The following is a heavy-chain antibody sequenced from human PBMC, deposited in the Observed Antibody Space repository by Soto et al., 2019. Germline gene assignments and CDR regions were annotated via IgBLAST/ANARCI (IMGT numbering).Heavy chain of an antibody. V-gene: IGHV3-7*05. Sequence: GGSLRLSCAASGFTFSSDGMSWVRQAPGKGLEWVANRKQDGSEKYYVDSLKGRFTISRDNAKNSLYLQMNSLRAEDTAVSYCARGRDWGSYAFDIWGQGTMVTVSS. D-gene: IGHD7-27*01. CDR1: GFTFSSDG. CDR3: ARGRDWGSYAFDI. CDR2: RKQDGSEK. J-gene: IGHJ3*02.